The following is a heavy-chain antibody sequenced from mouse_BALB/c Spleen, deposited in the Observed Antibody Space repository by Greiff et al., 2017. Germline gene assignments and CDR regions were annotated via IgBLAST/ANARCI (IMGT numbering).Heavy chain of an antibody. CDR2: IWSGGST. CDR1: GFSLTSYG. J-gene: IGHJ4*01. CDR3: ARNRGDYAIFYAMDY. D-gene: IGHD2-4*01. V-gene: IGHV2-4-1*01. Sequence: QVHVKQSGPGLVQPSQSLSITCTVSGFSLTSYGVHWVRQSPGKGLEWLGVIWSGGSTDYNAAFISSLSISKDNSKSQVFFKMNSLQADDTAIYYCARNRGDYAIFYAMDYWGQGTSVTVSS.